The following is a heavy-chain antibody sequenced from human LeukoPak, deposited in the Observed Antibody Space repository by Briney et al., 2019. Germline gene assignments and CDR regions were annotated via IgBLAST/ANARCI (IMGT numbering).Heavy chain of an antibody. Sequence: GGSLRLSCAASGFTFDDYAMHWVRQAPGKGLEWVSGISWNSGSIGYADSVKGRFTISRDNAKNSLYLQMNSLRAEDTALYYCAKDMMATIKRGSAIDYWGQGTLVTVSS. D-gene: IGHD5-24*01. V-gene: IGHV3-9*01. CDR3: AKDMMATIKRGSAIDY. CDR1: GFTFDDYA. CDR2: ISWNSGSI. J-gene: IGHJ4*02.